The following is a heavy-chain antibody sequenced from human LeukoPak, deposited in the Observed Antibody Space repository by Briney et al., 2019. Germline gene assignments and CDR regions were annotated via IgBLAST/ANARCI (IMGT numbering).Heavy chain of an antibody. CDR3: ARGKDCSSTSCYDGIDYFDY. V-gene: IGHV1-18*01. J-gene: IGHJ4*02. D-gene: IGHD2-2*01. Sequence: ASVKVSCKASGYTFTSYGISWVRQAPGQGLEWMGWISAYNGNTNYAQKLQGRVTMTTDTSTSTAYMELRSLRSDDTAVYYCARGKDCSSTSCYDGIDYFDYWGQGTLVTVSS. CDR1: GYTFTSYG. CDR2: ISAYNGNT.